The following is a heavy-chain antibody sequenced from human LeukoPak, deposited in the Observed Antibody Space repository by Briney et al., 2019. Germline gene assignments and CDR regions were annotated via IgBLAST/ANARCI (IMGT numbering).Heavy chain of an antibody. CDR2: INHSGST. V-gene: IGHV4-34*01. D-gene: IGHD4-17*01. CDR1: GGSFSGYY. CDR3: AIYGDYALPI. J-gene: IGHJ3*02. Sequence: PSETLSLTCIVYGGSFSGYYWSWIRQPPGKGLEWIGEINHSGSTNYNPSLKSRVTISLDTSKSQFSLNLSSVTAADTAVYYCAIYGDYALPIWGQGTMVTVSS.